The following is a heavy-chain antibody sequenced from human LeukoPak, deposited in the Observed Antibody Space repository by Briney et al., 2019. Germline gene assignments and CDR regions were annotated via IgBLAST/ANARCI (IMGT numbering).Heavy chain of an antibody. V-gene: IGHV3-11*01. D-gene: IGHD6-19*01. J-gene: IGHJ5*02. CDR1: GLTFSDYY. CDR2: ISSSGSTI. Sequence: PGGSLRLSCAASGLTFSDYYMSWIRQAPGKGLEWVSYISSSGSTIYYADSVKGRFTISRDNAKNSLYLQMNSLRAEDTAVYYCARARGYSSGWSWFDPWGQGTLVTVSS. CDR3: ARARGYSSGWSWFDP.